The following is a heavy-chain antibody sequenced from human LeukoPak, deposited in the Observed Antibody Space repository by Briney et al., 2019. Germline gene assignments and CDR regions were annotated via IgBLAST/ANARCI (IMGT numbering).Heavy chain of an antibody. CDR2: ISISGGST. CDR3: AKVTGGDMITYGGLDY. V-gene: IGHV3-23*01. CDR1: GFTFGSYA. D-gene: IGHD3-16*01. J-gene: IGHJ4*02. Sequence: QAGGSLRLSCAASGFTFGSYAMNWVRQAPGKGLEWVSFISISGGSTYYTDSVKGRFTISRDNSKNTLYLQMNSLRAEDTAIYYCAKVTGGDMITYGGLDYWGQGTLVTVSS.